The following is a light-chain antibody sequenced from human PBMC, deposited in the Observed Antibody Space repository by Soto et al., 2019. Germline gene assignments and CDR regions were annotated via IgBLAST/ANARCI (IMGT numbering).Light chain of an antibody. CDR1: QSISSN. J-gene: IGKJ5*01. CDR3: QQCSNWPLT. Sequence: EIVLTQSPATLSLSPGERATLSCRASQSISSNLAWYQRKPGQAPRLLIYDASNRATGIPARFSGSGSGTDFTLTISSLEPEYFAVYYCQQCSNWPLTFGQGTRLEIK. V-gene: IGKV3-11*01. CDR2: DAS.